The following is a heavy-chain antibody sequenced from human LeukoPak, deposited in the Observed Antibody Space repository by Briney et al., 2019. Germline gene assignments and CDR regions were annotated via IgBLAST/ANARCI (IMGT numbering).Heavy chain of an antibody. Sequence: PGGSLRLSCAASGFTFSSYGMHWVRQAPGKGLEWVAFIRYDGSNKYYADSVKGRFTISRDNAKNSLYLQMNSLRAEDTAVYYCARGELRYFDWFRRGYFDYWGQGTLVTVSS. V-gene: IGHV3-30*02. J-gene: IGHJ4*02. CDR2: IRYDGSNK. CDR1: GFTFSSYG. CDR3: ARGELRYFDWFRRGYFDY. D-gene: IGHD3-9*01.